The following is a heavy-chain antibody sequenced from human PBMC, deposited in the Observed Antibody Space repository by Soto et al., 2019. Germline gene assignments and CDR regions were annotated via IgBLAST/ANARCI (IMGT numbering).Heavy chain of an antibody. J-gene: IGHJ4*02. V-gene: IGHV1-18*01. Sequence: QVHLVQSGAEVEKPGASVKVSCKASGYTFTDYGISWVRQAPGQGLQWMGWITAFNGNTKYAQQFQGRVTMTTDTSASTAYMELRRLESDDTAVYSCARISQRDFWSGYYYFFDYWGQGTLVTVSS. D-gene: IGHD3-3*01. CDR2: ITAFNGNT. CDR1: GYTFTDYG. CDR3: ARISQRDFWSGYYYFFDY.